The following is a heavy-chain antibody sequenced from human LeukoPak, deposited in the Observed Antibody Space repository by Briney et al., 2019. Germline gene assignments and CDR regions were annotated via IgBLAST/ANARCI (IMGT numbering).Heavy chain of an antibody. Sequence: GGSLRLSCTASGFTFRNYGMHWVRQAPGKRLEWVALIWYDESKGYYADSLKRRFTISRDNFGNTVYLQMNSLRADATAVYFCARHPWLRFSDWFYGMDGWGKGTTVIVSS. V-gene: IGHV3-33*01. CDR3: ARHPWLRFSDWFYGMDG. CDR2: IWYDESKG. D-gene: IGHD3-9*01. J-gene: IGHJ6*04. CDR1: GFTFRNYG.